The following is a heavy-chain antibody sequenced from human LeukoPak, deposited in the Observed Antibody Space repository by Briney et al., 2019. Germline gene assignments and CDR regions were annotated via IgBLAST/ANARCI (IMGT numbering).Heavy chain of an antibody. Sequence: SETLSLTCTVSGGSISSHYWSWIRQPPGKGLEWIGYIYYSGSTNYNPSLKSRVTISVDTSKNQFSLKLSSVTAADTAVYYCARGRPAADFDPWGQGTLVTVSS. CDR3: ARGRPAADFDP. CDR1: GGSISSHY. J-gene: IGHJ5*02. D-gene: IGHD2-2*01. V-gene: IGHV4-59*11. CDR2: IYYSGST.